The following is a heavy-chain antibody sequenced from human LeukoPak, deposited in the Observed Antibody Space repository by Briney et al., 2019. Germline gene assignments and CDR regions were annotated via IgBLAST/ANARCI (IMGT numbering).Heavy chain of an antibody. CDR3: AKEPGRMVATTGCYFDY. V-gene: IGHV3-23*01. D-gene: IGHD1-26*01. Sequence: SGGSLRLSCAASGFTFSIYAMSWVRQAPGKGLEWVSAISGSGGTAYYADSVKGRFTISRDNSKNTLYLQMNSLRAEDTAVYYCAKEPGRMVATTGCYFDYWGQGTLVTVSS. CDR1: GFTFSIYA. CDR2: ISGSGGTA. J-gene: IGHJ4*02.